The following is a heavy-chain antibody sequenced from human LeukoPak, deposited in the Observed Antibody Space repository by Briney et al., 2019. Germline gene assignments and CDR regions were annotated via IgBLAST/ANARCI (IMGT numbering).Heavy chain of an antibody. J-gene: IGHJ5*02. D-gene: IGHD3-10*01. V-gene: IGHV4-4*07. CDR2: IYSSGTT. CDR3: ARDRGRATWFDP. Sequence: PSETLSLTCTVSGGSISNYYWSWIRQPAGKGLEWIGRIYSSGTTIYNPSLKSRVTISVDTSRKQFSLKLHSVSAADTAVYYCARDRGRATWFDPWGQGTVVTVSS. CDR1: GGSISNYY.